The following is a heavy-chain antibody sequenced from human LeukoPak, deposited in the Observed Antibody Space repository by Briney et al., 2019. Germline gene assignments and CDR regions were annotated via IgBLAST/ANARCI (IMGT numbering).Heavy chain of an antibody. CDR2: ISGSVGST. CDR1: GFAFSSYA. V-gene: IGHV3-23*01. CDR3: ATRGTYYLPHDY. D-gene: IGHD1-26*01. Sequence: GGSLRLSCAASGFAFSSYAMSWVRQAPGKGLEWVSAISGSVGSTYYADSVKGRFTISRDNSKNTLSLQMNSLRAEDTAVYYCATRGTYYLPHDYWGQGTLVTVSS. J-gene: IGHJ4*02.